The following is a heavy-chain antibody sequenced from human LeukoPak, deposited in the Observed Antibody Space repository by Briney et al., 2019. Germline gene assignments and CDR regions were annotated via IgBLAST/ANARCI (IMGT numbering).Heavy chain of an antibody. CDR2: IYSGGST. V-gene: IGHV3-53*04. Sequence: GGSLRLSCAASVYTLRRNYMSWVRQAPGKGLEWVSVIYSGGSTYYADSVKGRFTISRHNSKNTLYLQMNSLRAEDTAVYYCARRTHATYYYDRSGYYADAFEIWGQGTMVTVSS. CDR3: ARRTHATYYYDRSGYYADAFEI. D-gene: IGHD3-22*01. J-gene: IGHJ3*02. CDR1: VYTLRRNY.